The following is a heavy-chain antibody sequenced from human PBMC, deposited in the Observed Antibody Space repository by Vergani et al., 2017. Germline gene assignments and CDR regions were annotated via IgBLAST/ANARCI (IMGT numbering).Heavy chain of an antibody. J-gene: IGHJ2*01. Sequence: QVKLQESGPGLLKPSQTLSLTCTVSGESIRSGSHYWSWIRQSPGKGLEWIGSINYVGRTYYIPSLQSRATVFVDTSKNQFSLNLTAVTAADTAVYYCGRGRGDNWYFDLWGRGTLVTVSS. CDR3: GRGRGDNWYFDL. V-gene: IGHV4-39*01. D-gene: IGHD3-10*01. CDR2: INYVGRT. CDR1: GESIRSGSHY.